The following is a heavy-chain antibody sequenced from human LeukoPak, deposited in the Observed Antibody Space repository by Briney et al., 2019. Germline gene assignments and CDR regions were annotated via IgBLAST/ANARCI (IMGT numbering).Heavy chain of an antibody. CDR2: IYHSGST. CDR1: GASISTYY. CDR3: ARGPPVWFGEPPFYFDY. V-gene: IGHV4-38-2*02. Sequence: SETLSLTCSVSGASISTYYWSWIRQPPGKGLEWIGSIYHSGSTYYNPSLKSRVTISVDTSKNQFSLKLSPVTAADTAVYYCARGPPVWFGEPPFYFDYWGQGTLVTVSS. D-gene: IGHD3-10*01. J-gene: IGHJ4*02.